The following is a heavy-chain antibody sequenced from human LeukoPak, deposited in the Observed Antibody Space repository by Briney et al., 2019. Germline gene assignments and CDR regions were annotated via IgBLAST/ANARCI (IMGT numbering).Heavy chain of an antibody. CDR2: INPNNGGT. V-gene: IGHV1-2*02. CDR3: ARGPPDGYNGYFDY. J-gene: IGHJ4*02. CDR1: GYTFSGYH. Sequence: ASVKVSCKTSGYTFSGYHIHWMRQAPGQGVEWLGWINPNNGGTYYAQKFQGRVTMTSDTSISTAYMELNRLRSDDTAVYYCARGPPDGYNGYFDYWGQGTLVTVSS. D-gene: IGHD5-24*01.